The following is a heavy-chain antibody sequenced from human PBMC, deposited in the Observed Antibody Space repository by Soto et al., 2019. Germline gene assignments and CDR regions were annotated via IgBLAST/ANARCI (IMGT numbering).Heavy chain of an antibody. V-gene: IGHV3-15*07. J-gene: IGHJ4*01. D-gene: IGHD3-22*01. CDR2: IKRKTDGGTT. CDR3: TSYSYSGMIVVLFDY. CDR1: GFSFSNAW. Sequence: GGSPRLSCAASGFSFSNAWINWVRQAPGKGLEWVGRIKRKTDGGTTDFAAPVKGRFAISRDDSKNMVYLQMNSLKTEDTGIYYCTSYSYSGMIVVLFDYCGHGTLVTVSS.